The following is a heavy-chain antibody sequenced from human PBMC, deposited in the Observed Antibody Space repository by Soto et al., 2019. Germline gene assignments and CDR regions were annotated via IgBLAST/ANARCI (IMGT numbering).Heavy chain of an antibody. CDR3: AKAEDYYDSSGLAEYFQH. J-gene: IGHJ1*01. V-gene: IGHV3-23*01. CDR2: ISGSGGST. Sequence: EVQLLESGGGLVQPGGSLRLSCAASGFTFSSYAMSWVRQAPGKGLEWVSAISGSGGSTYYADSVKGRFTISRDNSKNTLYLQMNSLRAEDTAVYYCAKAEDYYDSSGLAEYFQHWGQGTLVTVSS. CDR1: GFTFSSYA. D-gene: IGHD3-22*01.